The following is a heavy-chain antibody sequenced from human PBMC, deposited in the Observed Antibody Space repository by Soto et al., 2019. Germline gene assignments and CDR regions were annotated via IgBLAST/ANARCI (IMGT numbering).Heavy chain of an antibody. CDR3: ARDTTPSL. V-gene: IGHV4-59*01. CDR1: GASISSYY. D-gene: IGHD1-1*01. J-gene: IGHJ4*02. Sequence: QVQLQESGPGLVKPSETLSLTCTVSGASISSYYWSWIRQPPGKGLEWIGYIYYSGSTNYNPSLKSRVPISVDTSKNQFSLKLSSVTAADTAMYYCARDTTPSLWGQGTLVTVSS. CDR2: IYYSGST.